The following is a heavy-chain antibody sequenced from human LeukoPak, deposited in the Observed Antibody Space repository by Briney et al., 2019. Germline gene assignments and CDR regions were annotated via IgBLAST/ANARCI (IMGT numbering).Heavy chain of an antibody. Sequence: SQTLSLTCAVSGGSLSSGGYSWRWIRQPPGKGLEWIGYIYHSGSTYYNPSLKSRVTISVDRSKNQFSLKLSSVTAADTAVYYCARVVVVAATPDYNWFDPWGQGTLVTVSS. J-gene: IGHJ5*02. V-gene: IGHV4-30-2*01. CDR3: ARVVVVAATPDYNWFDP. CDR1: GGSLSSGGYS. D-gene: IGHD2-15*01. CDR2: IYHSGST.